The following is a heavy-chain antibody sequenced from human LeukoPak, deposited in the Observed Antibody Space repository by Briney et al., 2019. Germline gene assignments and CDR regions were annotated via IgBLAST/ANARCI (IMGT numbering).Heavy chain of an antibody. CDR2: ISSSRSYI. J-gene: IGHJ4*02. Sequence: GGSLRLSCEASGFTFSRYAMSWVRLAPGKGLEWVSFISSSRSYIYYADSVKGRFTISRDNAKNSLYLQMNSLRAEDTAVYYCARFIAAPYYFDYWGRGTLVTVSS. V-gene: IGHV3-21*01. CDR3: ARFIAAPYYFDY. CDR1: GFTFSRYA. D-gene: IGHD6-13*01.